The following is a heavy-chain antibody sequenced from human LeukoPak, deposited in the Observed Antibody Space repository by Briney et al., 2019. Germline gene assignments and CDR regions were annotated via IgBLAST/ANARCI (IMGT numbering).Heavy chain of an antibody. D-gene: IGHD3-10*01. V-gene: IGHV3-48*01. CDR3: ARDGSGRVPEMSAPDY. Sequence: GGSLRLSCAASGFTFSSYSMNWVRQAPGKGLEWISYISSISITISYADSVKGRFTISRDNAKNSLYLQMNSLRAEDTAVYYCARDGSGRVPEMSAPDYWGQGTLVTVSS. J-gene: IGHJ4*02. CDR1: GFTFSSYS. CDR2: ISSISITI.